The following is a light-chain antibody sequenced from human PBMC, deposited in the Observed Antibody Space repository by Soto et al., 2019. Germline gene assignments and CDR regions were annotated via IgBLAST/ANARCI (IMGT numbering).Light chain of an antibody. Sequence: ELVMTQSPDTLSVSPGERATLSCRASQFVSTNLAWYQQRPGQAPRLLIYGASTRAIGVPARFSGSGSGTEFTLTITSLQSEDFAVYYCQQYNDRPRTFGHGTKVDIK. J-gene: IGKJ1*01. CDR3: QQYNDRPRT. V-gene: IGKV3-15*01. CDR2: GAS. CDR1: QFVSTN.